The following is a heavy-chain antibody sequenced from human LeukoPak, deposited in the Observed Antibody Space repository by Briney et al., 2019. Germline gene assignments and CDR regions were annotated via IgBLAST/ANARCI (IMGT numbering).Heavy chain of an antibody. J-gene: IGHJ6*03. CDR1: GYTFTSYG. Sequence: GASVKVSCKASGYTFTSYGISWVRQAPGQGLEWMGWISAYNGNTNYAQKLQGRVTMTTDTSTSTAYMELRSLRSDDTAVYYCARLGYCSSTSCYRGLTYYYYYMDVWGKGTTVTVSS. CDR2: ISAYNGNT. D-gene: IGHD2-2*02. V-gene: IGHV1-18*01. CDR3: ARLGYCSSTSCYRGLTYYYYYMDV.